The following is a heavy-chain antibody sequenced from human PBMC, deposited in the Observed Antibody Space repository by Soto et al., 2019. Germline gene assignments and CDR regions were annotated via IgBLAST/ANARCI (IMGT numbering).Heavy chain of an antibody. V-gene: IGHV4-31*03. CDR1: GGSISSGGYY. Sequence: SETLSLTCTVSGGSISSGGYYWSCIRQHPGKGLEWIGYIYYSGSTYYNPSLKSRVTISVDTSKNQFSLKLSSVTAADTAVYYCASGIGGTSDYWGQGTLVTGSS. CDR2: IYYSGST. D-gene: IGHD2-15*01. J-gene: IGHJ4*02. CDR3: ASGIGGTSDY.